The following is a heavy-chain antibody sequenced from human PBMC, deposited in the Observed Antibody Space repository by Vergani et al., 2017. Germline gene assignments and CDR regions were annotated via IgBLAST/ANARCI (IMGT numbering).Heavy chain of an antibody. CDR1: GFTFDDYA. Sequence: EVQLVESGGGLVQPGRSLRLSCAASGFTFDDYAMHWVRQAPGKGLEWVSGISWNSGSIGNADSVKGRFTISRDNAKNSLYLQMNSVRAEDTALYYCAKDRAGATRRSYYFDYWGQGTLVTVSS. CDR2: ISWNSGSI. CDR3: AKDRAGATRRSYYFDY. V-gene: IGHV3-9*01. J-gene: IGHJ4*02. D-gene: IGHD1-26*01.